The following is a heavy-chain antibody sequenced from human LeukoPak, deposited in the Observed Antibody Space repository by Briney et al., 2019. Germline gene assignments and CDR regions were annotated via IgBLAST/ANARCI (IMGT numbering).Heavy chain of an antibody. V-gene: IGHV3-21*01. CDR2: ITGSSRYI. CDR1: GFTFSSYS. Sequence: GGSLRLSCAASGFTFSSYSMNWVRQAPGKGLEGGSSITGSSRYIYYADSVKGRFTISRDNAKNSLFLQMNSLRAEDTAVYYCAREYDFWSGYYGYWGQGTLVTVSA. CDR3: AREYDFWSGYYGY. J-gene: IGHJ4*02. D-gene: IGHD3-3*01.